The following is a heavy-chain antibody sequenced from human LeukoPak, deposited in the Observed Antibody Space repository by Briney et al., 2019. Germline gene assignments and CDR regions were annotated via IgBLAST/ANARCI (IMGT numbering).Heavy chain of an antibody. CDR2: ISAYNGNT. V-gene: IGHV1-18*01. J-gene: IGHJ4*02. Sequence: ASVKVSCTASGYTFTSYGISWVRQAPGQGLEWMGWISAYNGNTNYAQKLQGRVTMTTDTSTSTAYMELRSLRSDDTAVYYCARHHQWSGYCLFDYWGQGTLVTVSS. CDR3: ARHHQWSGYCLFDY. D-gene: IGHD3-3*01. CDR1: GYTFTSYG.